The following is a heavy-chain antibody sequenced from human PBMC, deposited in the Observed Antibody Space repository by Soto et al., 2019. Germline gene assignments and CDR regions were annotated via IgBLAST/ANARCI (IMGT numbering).Heavy chain of an antibody. D-gene: IGHD5-18*01. CDR3: ARALYSSGLPDSCYGMDV. J-gene: IGHJ6*02. Sequence: ASVKVSCKASGYTFTSYGISWVRQAPGQGLEWMGWISAYNGNTNYAQKLQGRVTMTTDTSTSTAYMELRSLRSDDTAVYYCARALYSSGLPDSCYGMDVWSQGTTVTVSS. CDR1: GYTFTSYG. CDR2: ISAYNGNT. V-gene: IGHV1-18*01.